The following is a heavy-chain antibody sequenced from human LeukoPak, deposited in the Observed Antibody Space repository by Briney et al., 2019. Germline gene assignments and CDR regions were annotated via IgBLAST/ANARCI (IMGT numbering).Heavy chain of an antibody. Sequence: SETLSLTCTVSGGSISSYYWSWLRQPAGKGLEWIGRIYTSGSTNYNPSLKSRVTMSVDTSKNQFSLKLSSVTAADTAVYYCARDRFEYYYDSSGYYSLDYWGQGTLVTVSS. V-gene: IGHV4-4*07. D-gene: IGHD3-22*01. CDR2: IYTSGST. CDR1: GGSISSYY. J-gene: IGHJ4*02. CDR3: ARDRFEYYYDSSGYYSLDY.